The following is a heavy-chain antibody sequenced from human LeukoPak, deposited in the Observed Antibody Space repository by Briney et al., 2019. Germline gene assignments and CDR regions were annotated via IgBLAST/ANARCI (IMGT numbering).Heavy chain of an antibody. CDR2: IYYSGST. D-gene: IGHD3-16*02. CDR3: ARQTSYYDYVWGSYRLWGSDY. CDR1: GGSFSGYY. V-gene: IGHV4-34*01. Sequence: SETLSLTCAVYGGSFSGYYWSWIRQPPGKGLEWIGSIYYSGSTYYNPSLKSRVTISVDTSKNQFSLKLSSVTAADTAVYYCARQTSYYDYVWGSYRLWGSDYWGQGTLVTVSS. J-gene: IGHJ4*02.